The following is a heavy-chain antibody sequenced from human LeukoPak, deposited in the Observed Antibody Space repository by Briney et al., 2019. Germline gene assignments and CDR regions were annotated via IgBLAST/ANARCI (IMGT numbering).Heavy chain of an antibody. CDR2: IYTSGST. Sequence: PSQTLSLTCTVSGGSISSGSYYWSWIRQPAGKGLEWIGRIYTSGSTNYNPSLKSRVTISVDTSKNQFSLKLSSVTAADTAVYYCARDTYSGSYWDHEVFDYWGQGTLVTVSS. J-gene: IGHJ4*02. CDR1: GGSISSGSYY. V-gene: IGHV4-61*02. D-gene: IGHD1-26*01. CDR3: ARDTYSGSYWDHEVFDY.